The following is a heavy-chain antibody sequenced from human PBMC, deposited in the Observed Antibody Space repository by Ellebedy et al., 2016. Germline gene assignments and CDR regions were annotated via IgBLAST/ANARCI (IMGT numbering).Heavy chain of an antibody. CDR3: AKEAAEAKEGAAAYLAYDY. D-gene: IGHD6-25*01. Sequence: GGSLRLSXAASGLTFSTYGMHWVSQAPGKGLEWVAVIPSDGGTNYYADSVKGRLTISRDNSKSTLYLQMNSLTAADTAMYYCAKEAAEAKEGAAAYLAYDYWGQGTLVTVSS. CDR1: GLTFSTYG. J-gene: IGHJ4*02. CDR2: IPSDGGTN. V-gene: IGHV3-30*18.